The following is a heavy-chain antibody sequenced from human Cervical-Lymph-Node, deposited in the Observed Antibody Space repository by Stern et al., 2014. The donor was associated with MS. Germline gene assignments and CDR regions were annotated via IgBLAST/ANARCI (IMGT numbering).Heavy chain of an antibody. D-gene: IGHD3-10*01. V-gene: IGHV3-33*01. J-gene: IGHJ6*02. CDR2: IWSDGSDQ. CDR3: ARDYYYGSGSYYSGGVDV. CDR1: GFTFSAYA. Sequence: VQLEESGGGVVQPGRSLRLSCAASGFTFSAYAMHWVRQAPGKGLEWVAVIWSDGSDQHYADSVKGRFTISRDNSKKTLYLQMNSLRAEDTAVFYCARDYYYGSGSYYSGGVDVWGQGTTVTVSS.